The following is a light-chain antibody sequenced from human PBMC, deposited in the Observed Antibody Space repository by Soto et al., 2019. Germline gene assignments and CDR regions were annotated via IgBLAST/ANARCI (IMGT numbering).Light chain of an antibody. V-gene: IGLV2-14*01. CDR1: ASDVGSYNY. Sequence: QSVLTQPRSVSGSPGQSVTISCTGTASDVGSYNYVSWYQQHPGKAPKLMIYEVSNRPSGVSNRFSGSKSGNTASLTISGLQAEDEADYYCSSYTSSSNVVFGGGTKVTVL. CDR3: SSYTSSSNVV. J-gene: IGLJ2*01. CDR2: EVS.